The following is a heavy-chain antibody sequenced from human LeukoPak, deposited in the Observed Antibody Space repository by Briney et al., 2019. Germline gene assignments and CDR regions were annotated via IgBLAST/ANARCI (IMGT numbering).Heavy chain of an antibody. CDR3: ARGGTAMVIFDY. V-gene: IGHV4-30-2*01. Sequence: NPSETLSLTCAVSGGSISSGGYSWGWMRPPPGKGLVGIVYIYHSGSTYYNPSLKRRVTISVDRSKNQFSLKLSSVTAADTAVYYCARGGTAMVIFDYWGQGTLVTASS. J-gene: IGHJ4*02. CDR1: GGSISSGGYS. CDR2: IYHSGST. D-gene: IGHD5-18*01.